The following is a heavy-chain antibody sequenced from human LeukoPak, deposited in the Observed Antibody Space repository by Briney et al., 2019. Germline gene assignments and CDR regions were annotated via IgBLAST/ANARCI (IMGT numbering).Heavy chain of an antibody. D-gene: IGHD3-22*01. J-gene: IGHJ4*02. Sequence: SETLSLTCAVYGGSFSGYYWSWIRQPPGKGLEWIGEINHSGSTNYNPSLKSRVTISVDTSKNQFSLKLSSVTAADTAVYYCARGRVDYDSSGYYYPFFDYWGQGTLVTVSS. CDR1: GGSFSGYY. CDR3: ARGRVDYDSSGYYYPFFDY. V-gene: IGHV4-34*01. CDR2: INHSGST.